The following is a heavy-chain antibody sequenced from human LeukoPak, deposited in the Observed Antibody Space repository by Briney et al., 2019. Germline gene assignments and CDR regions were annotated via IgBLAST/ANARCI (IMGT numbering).Heavy chain of an antibody. Sequence: AASVKVSCKPSGYSFTGYYMHWVRQAPGQGLEWMGWINPNSGGTNYAQKFQYRATMTRDTSISTAYMELSRLRSDDTAVYYCARDLEVRGVLYYFDYWGQGTLVTVSS. D-gene: IGHD3-10*01. CDR3: ARDLEVRGVLYYFDY. V-gene: IGHV1-2*02. CDR1: GYSFTGYY. CDR2: INPNSGGT. J-gene: IGHJ4*02.